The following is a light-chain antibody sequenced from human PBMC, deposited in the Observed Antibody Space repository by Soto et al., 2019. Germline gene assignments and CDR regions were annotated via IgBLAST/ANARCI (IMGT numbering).Light chain of an antibody. CDR1: NIGRKS. CDR3: SSYAGSNNHV. V-gene: IGLV3-21*02. CDR2: DDS. J-gene: IGLJ1*01. Sequence: SYELAQPPSVSVAPGQTARITCGGNNIGRKSVHWYQQRPGQAPVLVVYDDSDRPSGIPERFSGSNPGNTASLTVSGLQAEDEADYYCSSYAGSNNHVFGTGTKLTVL.